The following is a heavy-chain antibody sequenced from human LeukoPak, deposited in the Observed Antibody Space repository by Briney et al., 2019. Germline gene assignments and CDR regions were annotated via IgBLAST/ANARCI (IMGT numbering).Heavy chain of an antibody. Sequence: NPSETLSLTCTVSGGSISSSSYYWSWIRQPPGKGLEWIGYIYDSGRAKYNPSLKSRVTMSVDTSKNQFSLKLTSVTAADTAVYYCARAFRDYEIDNWGRGTLVTVSS. CDR3: ARAFRDYEIDN. CDR1: GGSISSSSYY. V-gene: IGHV4-61*01. CDR2: IYDSGRA. J-gene: IGHJ4*02. D-gene: IGHD4-17*01.